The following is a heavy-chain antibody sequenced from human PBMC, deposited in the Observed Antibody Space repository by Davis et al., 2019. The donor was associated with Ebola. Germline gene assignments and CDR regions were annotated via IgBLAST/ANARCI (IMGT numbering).Heavy chain of an antibody. CDR2: IYYSGST. Sequence: SETLSLTCTVSGGSVSSGAYYWSWIRQHPGKGLEWIGYIYYSGSTYYNPSLESRVIISVDTSKNQFSLKLTSVTAADTAVYYCARGDGRFDYWGQGTLVTVSS. CDR1: GGSVSSGAYY. V-gene: IGHV4-31*03. D-gene: IGHD5-24*01. CDR3: ARGDGRFDY. J-gene: IGHJ4*02.